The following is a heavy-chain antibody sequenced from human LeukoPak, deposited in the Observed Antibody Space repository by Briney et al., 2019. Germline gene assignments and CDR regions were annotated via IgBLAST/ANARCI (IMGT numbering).Heavy chain of an antibody. CDR2: ISWNSGSI. D-gene: IGHD1-26*01. CDR1: GFTFSSYG. V-gene: IGHV3-9*01. Sequence: PGGSLRLSCAASGFTFSSYGMSWVRQAPGKGLEWVSGISWNSGSIGYADSVKGRFTISGDNAKNSLYLQMNSLRAEDTALYYCAKDTSSGYSGSLIDYWGQGTLVTVSS. CDR3: AKDTSSGYSGSLIDY. J-gene: IGHJ4*02.